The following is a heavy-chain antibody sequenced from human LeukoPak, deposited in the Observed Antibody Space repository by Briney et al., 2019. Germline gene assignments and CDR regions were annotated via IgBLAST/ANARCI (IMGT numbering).Heavy chain of an antibody. CDR3: ARAQDTILVDY. CDR2: INPNSGGT. D-gene: IGHD3-3*01. CDR1: GYTSTCYY. V-gene: IGHV1-2*04. Sequence: GASVKVSCKASGYTSTCYYMHWVRQAPGQGLEWMGWINPNSGGTNYAQKFQGWVTMTRDTSISTAYMELSRLRSDDTAVYYCARAQDTILVDYWGQGTLVTVSS. J-gene: IGHJ4*02.